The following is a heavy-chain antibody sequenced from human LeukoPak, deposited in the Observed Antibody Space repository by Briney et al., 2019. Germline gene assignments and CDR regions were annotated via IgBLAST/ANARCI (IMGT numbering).Heavy chain of an antibody. CDR1: GGSFSGYY. CDR2: INHSGST. CDR3: ARVLDTAMAFDY. V-gene: IGHV4-34*01. D-gene: IGHD5-18*01. J-gene: IGHJ4*02. Sequence: PSETLSLTCAVYGGSFSGYYWSWIRQPPGKGLEWIGEINHSGSTNYNPSLKSRVTISVDTSKNQFSLKLSSVTAADTAVYYCARVLDTAMAFDYWGQGTLVTVSS.